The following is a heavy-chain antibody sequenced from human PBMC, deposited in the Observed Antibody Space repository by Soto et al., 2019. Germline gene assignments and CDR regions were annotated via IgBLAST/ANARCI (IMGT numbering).Heavy chain of an antibody. D-gene: IGHD7-27*01. J-gene: IGHJ4*02. V-gene: IGHV5-51*01. CDR2: VQPGDSDT. Sequence: VPLRIWRKFVGSTFTDYCSGLVLQVPGKGLEWMTLVQPGDSDTRYSPSFQGLVTVSADKSISTAYLQWSSLKASDTAIYYCARRNNWGRDFDYWGQGPLVTGPS. CDR1: GSTFTDYC. CDR3: ARRNNWGRDFDY.